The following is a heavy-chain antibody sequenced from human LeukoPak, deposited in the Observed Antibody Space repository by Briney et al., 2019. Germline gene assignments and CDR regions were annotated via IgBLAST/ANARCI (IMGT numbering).Heavy chain of an antibody. D-gene: IGHD2-15*01. Sequence: SETLSLTCTVSGYSISSGYYWGWIRQPPGKGLEWIGSIYHSGSTYYNPSLKSRVTISVDTSKNQFSLKLNSVTAADTAVYHCAREDVVAVATTVSSGFDIWGQGKMVTVSS. CDR2: IYHSGST. J-gene: IGHJ3*02. V-gene: IGHV4-38-2*02. CDR3: AREDVVAVATTVSSGFDI. CDR1: GYSISSGYY.